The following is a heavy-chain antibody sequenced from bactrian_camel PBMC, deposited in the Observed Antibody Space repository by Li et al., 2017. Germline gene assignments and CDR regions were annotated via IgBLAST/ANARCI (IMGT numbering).Heavy chain of an antibody. D-gene: IGHD2*01. Sequence: HVQLVESGGGSVQAGGSLTLSCAGSGFRYSVCSMGWYRQAPGKEREGVAAIFSAGHTNYADSVKGRFTISQDNAENTLYLQMNSLQPENTAMYYCAAGGIYSFSRGLRRGDYKYWGQGTQVTVS. J-gene: IGHJ4*01. CDR2: IFSAGHT. V-gene: IGHV3S53*01. CDR1: GFRYSVCS. CDR3: AAGGIYSFSRGLRRGDYKY.